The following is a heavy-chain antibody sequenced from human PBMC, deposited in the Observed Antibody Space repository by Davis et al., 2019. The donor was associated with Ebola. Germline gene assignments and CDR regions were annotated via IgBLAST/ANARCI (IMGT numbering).Heavy chain of an antibody. J-gene: IGHJ4*02. CDR3: TASGYSSSWYSDY. CDR1: GFTFSGSA. D-gene: IGHD6-13*01. V-gene: IGHV3-73*01. Sequence: GESLKISCAASGFTFSGSAMHWVRQASGKGLEWVGRIRSKANSYATAYAASVKGRFTISRDDSKNTAYLQMNSLKTEDTAVYYCTASGYSSSWYSDYWGQGTLVTVSS. CDR2: IRSKANSYAT.